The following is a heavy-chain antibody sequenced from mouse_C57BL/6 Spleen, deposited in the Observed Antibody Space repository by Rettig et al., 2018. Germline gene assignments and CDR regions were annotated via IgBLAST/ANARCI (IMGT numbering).Heavy chain of an antibody. V-gene: IGHV1-26*01. Sequence: EVQLQQSGPELVKPGASVKISCKASGYTFTDYYMNWVKQSHGKSLEWIGDINPNNGGTSYNQKFKGKATLTGDKSSSTAYMELRSLTAEDSAVYYCARPGIAMDYWGQGASVTVSS. CDR1: GYTFTDYY. CDR2: INPNNGGT. CDR3: ARPGIAMDY. J-gene: IGHJ4*01.